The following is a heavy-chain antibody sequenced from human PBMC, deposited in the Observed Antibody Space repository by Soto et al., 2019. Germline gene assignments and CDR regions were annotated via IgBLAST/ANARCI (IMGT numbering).Heavy chain of an antibody. Sequence: GGSLRLSCAASGFTFDDYAMHWVRQAPGKGLEWVSGISWNSGSIGYADSVKGRFTISRDNAKNSLYLQMNSLRAEDTALYYCAKDRRGSSSSNVYFDYWGQGTLVTVSS. CDR1: GFTFDDYA. CDR3: AKDRRGSSSSNVYFDY. J-gene: IGHJ4*02. D-gene: IGHD6-6*01. CDR2: ISWNSGSI. V-gene: IGHV3-9*01.